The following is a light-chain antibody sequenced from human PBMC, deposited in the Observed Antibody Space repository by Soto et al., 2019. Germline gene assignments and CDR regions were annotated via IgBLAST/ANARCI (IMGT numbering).Light chain of an antibody. V-gene: IGLV1-40*01. CDR2: GHS. J-gene: IGLJ1*01. Sequence: QSALTQPPSVSGALGQRVTISCSGSSSNIGAGYDVHWDWQVPGTAPKLLIDGHSNRPSGVPDRFSASKSGTSASLAITGLQAEDEADYYCESYDNSLSALVFGTGTKVTVL. CDR1: SSNIGAGYD. CDR3: ESYDNSLSALV.